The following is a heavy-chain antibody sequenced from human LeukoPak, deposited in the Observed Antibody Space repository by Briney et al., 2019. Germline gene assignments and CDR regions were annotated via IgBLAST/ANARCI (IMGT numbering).Heavy chain of an antibody. CDR2: ISGSGGST. D-gene: IGHD6-13*01. V-gene: IGHV3-23*01. CDR3: AKIAASDTGEGY. Sequence: GGSLRLSCAASGFTFSSYAMSWVRQAPGKGLEWVSAISGSGGSTYYADSVKGRFTISRDNSKNTLYLQMNSLRSEDTAIYYCAKIAASDTGEGYWGQGTLVTVSS. J-gene: IGHJ4*02. CDR1: GFTFSSYA.